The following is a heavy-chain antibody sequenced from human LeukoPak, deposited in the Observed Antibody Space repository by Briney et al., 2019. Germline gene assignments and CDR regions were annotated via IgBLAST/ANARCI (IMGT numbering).Heavy chain of an antibody. CDR1: GFTFSNFG. D-gene: IGHD2/OR15-2a*01. Sequence: GGSLRLSCAASGFTFSNFGMHWVRQAPGKGLEWVAVIWYDGSNKYYGDSVKGRFTISRDNSKNTLYLQMDSLRAEDTAVYYCAKDQKHATYFPHTSWGQGTLVTVSP. J-gene: IGHJ5*02. CDR2: IWYDGSNK. V-gene: IGHV3-33*06. CDR3: AKDQKHATYFPHTS.